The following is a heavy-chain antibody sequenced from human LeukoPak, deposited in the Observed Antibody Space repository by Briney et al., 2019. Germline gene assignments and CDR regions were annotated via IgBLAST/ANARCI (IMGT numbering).Heavy chain of an antibody. CDR3: AKDVSVGYCSGGSCPNWFDP. D-gene: IGHD2-15*01. CDR1: GFTFSSYA. V-gene: IGHV3-23*01. CDR2: ISGSGGST. Sequence: GGSLRLPCAASGFTFSSYAVSWVRQAPGKGLEWVSAISGSGGSTYYADSVKGRFTISRDNSKNTLYLQMNSLRAEDTAVYYCAKDVSVGYCSGGSCPNWFDPWGQGTLVTVSS. J-gene: IGHJ5*02.